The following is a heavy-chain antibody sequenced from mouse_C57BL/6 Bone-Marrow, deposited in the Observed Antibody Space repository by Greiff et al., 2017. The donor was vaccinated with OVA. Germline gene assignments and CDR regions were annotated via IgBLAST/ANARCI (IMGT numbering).Heavy chain of an antibody. V-gene: IGHV6-6*01. CDR3: SRETGTPLDYDIDY. D-gene: IGHD4-1*01. CDR2: IRNEANTPST. CDR1: GFTFSNSG. J-gene: IGHJ4*01. Sequence: EVQVVESGGGLVQPGGSMKLSCAASGFTFSNSGMDWVRQSPEKGLEWVAAIRNEANTPSTSYAESVRGRFTISSADYNSSVYLQMNSLRAEDTRYYYGSRETGTPLDYDIDYWGKGTSVTVSS.